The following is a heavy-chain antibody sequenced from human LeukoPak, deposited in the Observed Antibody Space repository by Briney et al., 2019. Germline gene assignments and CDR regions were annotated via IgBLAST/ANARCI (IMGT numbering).Heavy chain of an antibody. CDR2: INPNSGGT. CDR3: ARDRRELRYFDWFLDY. V-gene: IGHV1-2*02. Sequence: ASVTVSCKASGGSFRNPAFVWVRQAPGQGLEWMGWINPNSGGTNYAQKFQGRVTMTRDTSISTAYMELSRLTSDDTAVYFCARDRRELRYFDWFLDYWGQGTLVTVSS. D-gene: IGHD3-9*01. CDR1: GGSFRNPA. J-gene: IGHJ4*02.